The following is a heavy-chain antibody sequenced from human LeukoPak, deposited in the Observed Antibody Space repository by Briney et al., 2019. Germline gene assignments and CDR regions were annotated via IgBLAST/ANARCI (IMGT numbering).Heavy chain of an antibody. J-gene: IGHJ3*02. CDR1: GYTFTGYY. CDR3: VKVGATDAFDI. D-gene: IGHD1-26*01. Sequence: ASVKVSCKASGYTFTGYYMHWVRQAPGQGLEWMGWINTNTGNPTYAQGFTGRFVFSLDTSVSTAYLQISSLKAEDTAVYYCVKVGATDAFDIWGQGTMVTVSS. V-gene: IGHV7-4-1*02. CDR2: INTNTGNP.